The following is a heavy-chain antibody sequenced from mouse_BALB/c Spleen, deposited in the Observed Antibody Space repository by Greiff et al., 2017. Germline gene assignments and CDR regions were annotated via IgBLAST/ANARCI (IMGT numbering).Heavy chain of an antibody. CDR3: ARGFITTVVAPFDY. J-gene: IGHJ2*01. CDR1: GFTFSSYA. D-gene: IGHD1-1*01. Sequence: EVKLMESGGGLVKPGGSLKLSCAASGFTFSSYAMSWVRQTPEKRLEWVASISSGGSTYYPDSVKGRFTISRDNARNILYLQMSSLRSEDTAMYYCARGFITTVVAPFDYWGQGTTLTVSS. V-gene: IGHV5-6-5*01. CDR2: ISSGGST.